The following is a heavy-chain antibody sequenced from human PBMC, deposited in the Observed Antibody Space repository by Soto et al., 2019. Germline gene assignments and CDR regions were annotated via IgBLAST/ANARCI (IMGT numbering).Heavy chain of an antibody. CDR1: GYSFEDYS. Sequence: EVQLVESGGDMVQPGRSLKLSCVGSGYSFEDYSMHWVRQAPGKGLEWVSAISWNGNFTGYADSVKGRFTISRDNAKNSLFLQMRSLRLEDTALYYCVGGSWFDWGQGTLVTVSS. CDR3: VGGSWFD. D-gene: IGHD2-15*01. J-gene: IGHJ4*02. CDR2: ISWNGNFT. V-gene: IGHV3-9*01.